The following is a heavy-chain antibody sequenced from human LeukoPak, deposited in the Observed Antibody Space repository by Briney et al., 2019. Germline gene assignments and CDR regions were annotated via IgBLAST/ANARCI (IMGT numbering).Heavy chain of an antibody. CDR1: GFTFSSYA. D-gene: IGHD3-16*02. CDR2: MSGSDGST. J-gene: IGHJ4*02. V-gene: IGHV3-23*01. CDR3: AKEKYDYVWGSYQDY. Sequence: PGGSLRLSCAASGFTFSSYAMSWVRQAPGKGLEWVSVMSGSDGSTYYADSVKGRFTISRDNSKNTLYLQMNSLRAEDTAVYYCAKEKYDYVWGSYQDYWGQGTLVTVSS.